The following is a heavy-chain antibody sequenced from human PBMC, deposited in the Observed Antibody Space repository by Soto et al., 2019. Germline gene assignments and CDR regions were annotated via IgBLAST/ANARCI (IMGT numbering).Heavy chain of an antibody. CDR3: ARHQAAFCTTVRCYAFDY. CDR2: IHPGDSET. Sequence: EVQLVQSGAEVKKPGESLKISCKASGYTFTNYWIGWVRQMPGKGLEWVGIIHPGDSETRHSPSLQGQVTISADKSISTAYLQWGSLKASDTAMYYCARHQAAFCTTVRCYAFDYWGQGTLVTVSS. V-gene: IGHV5-51*03. CDR1: GYTFTNYW. D-gene: IGHD2-2*01. J-gene: IGHJ4*02.